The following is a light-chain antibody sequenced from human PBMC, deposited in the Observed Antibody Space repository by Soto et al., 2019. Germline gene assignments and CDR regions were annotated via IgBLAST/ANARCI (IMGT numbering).Light chain of an antibody. CDR2: DAS. CDR1: HDITSF. Sequence: DIQMTQSPSSLSASVGDRVTITCQASHDITSFLNWYQHKPGRAPKLLIYDASILEAGVPTRFSGSGYATHFTFTISSLQPEDVATYYCQHCDYLPIFGPGTTVDFK. J-gene: IGKJ3*01. V-gene: IGKV1-33*01. CDR3: QHCDYLPI.